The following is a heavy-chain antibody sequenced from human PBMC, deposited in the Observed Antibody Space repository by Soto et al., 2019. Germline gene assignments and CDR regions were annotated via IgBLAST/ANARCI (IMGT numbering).Heavy chain of an antibody. CDR2: ISAYNSKT. CDR3: AREVAVAGTWAYYGMDV. V-gene: IGHV1-18*01. D-gene: IGHD6-19*01. CDR1: GYTFTSYG. J-gene: IGHJ6*02. Sequence: QVQLVQSGGEVKKPGASVKVSCKASGYTFTSYGISWVRQAPGQGLEWVGWISAYNSKTNYAQNFQGRVNMTTDTSTSTAYMELRSLRSDDTAVYYCAREVAVAGTWAYYGMDVWGQGTTVTVSS.